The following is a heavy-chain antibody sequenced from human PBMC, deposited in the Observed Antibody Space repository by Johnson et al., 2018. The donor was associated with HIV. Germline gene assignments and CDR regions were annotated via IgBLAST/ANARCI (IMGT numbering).Heavy chain of an antibody. J-gene: IGHJ3*02. CDR3: ARAQPLVADAFDI. CDR2: ISHAGSNN. CDR1: GFTFSNYA. V-gene: IGHV3-30*04. Sequence: QVQLVESGGGVVQPGGSLRLSCAASGFTFSNYAMHWVRQAPGQGLEWVAVISHAGSNNYYADSVKGRFTISRDNSKNTLYLQMNSLKAEDTAVYYCARAQPLVADAFDIWGQGTMVTVSS. D-gene: IGHD2-2*01.